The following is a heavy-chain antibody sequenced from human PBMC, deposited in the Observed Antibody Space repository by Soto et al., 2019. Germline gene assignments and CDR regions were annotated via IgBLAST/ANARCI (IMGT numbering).Heavy chain of an antibody. CDR2: IYYSGST. Sequence: QVQLQESGPGLVKPSETLSLTCTVSGGSISSYYWSWIRQPPGKGLEWIGYIYYSGSTNYNPSLKRRVTISVDTSKNQFSLKLSSVTAADTAVYYCPRGRIQLWYPFDYWGQGTLVTVSS. V-gene: IGHV4-59*01. CDR3: PRGRIQLWYPFDY. D-gene: IGHD5-18*01. J-gene: IGHJ4*02. CDR1: GGSISSYY.